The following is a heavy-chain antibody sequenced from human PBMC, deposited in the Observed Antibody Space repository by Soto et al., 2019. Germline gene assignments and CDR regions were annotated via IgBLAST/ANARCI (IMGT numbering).Heavy chain of an antibody. V-gene: IGHV4-39*01. Sequence: SESLSLTCTVSGGSISSSSYYWSWNRQPPGKGLEWIGSIYYSGSTYYNPSLKSRVTISVDTSKNQFSLKLSSVTAADTAVYYCVRQFDIVVVVAATAHTNNYYYGMDVWGQGTTVTVSS. CDR3: VRQFDIVVVVAATAHTNNYYYGMDV. J-gene: IGHJ6*01. CDR2: IYYSGST. D-gene: IGHD2-15*01. CDR1: GGSISSSSYY.